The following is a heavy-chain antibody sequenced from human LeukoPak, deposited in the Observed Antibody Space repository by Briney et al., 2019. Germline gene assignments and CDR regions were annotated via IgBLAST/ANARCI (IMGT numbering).Heavy chain of an antibody. J-gene: IGHJ3*02. Sequence: PGGSLRLSCAASGFTFSSYWMSWVRQAPGKGLEWVANIKQDGSEKYYVDSVKGRFTISRGNAKNSLYLQMNSLRAEDTAVYYCARDGAFGLWFGEPRTDAFDIWGQGTMVTVSS. D-gene: IGHD3-10*01. V-gene: IGHV3-7*01. CDR1: GFTFSSYW. CDR2: IKQDGSEK. CDR3: ARDGAFGLWFGEPRTDAFDI.